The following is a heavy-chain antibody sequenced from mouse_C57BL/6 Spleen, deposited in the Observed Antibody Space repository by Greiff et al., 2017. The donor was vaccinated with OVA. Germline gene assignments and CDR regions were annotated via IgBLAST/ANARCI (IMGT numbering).Heavy chain of an antibody. CDR2: IDPSDSYT. CDR3: ARTWPNHYYAMDY. Sequence: QVHVKQPGAELVKPGASVKLSCKASGYTFTSYWMQWVKQRPGQGLEWIGEIDPSDSYTNYNQKFKGKATLTVDTSSSTAYMQLSSLTSEDSAVYYCARTWPNHYYAMDYWGQGTSVTVSS. V-gene: IGHV1-50*01. CDR1: GYTFTSYW. J-gene: IGHJ4*01.